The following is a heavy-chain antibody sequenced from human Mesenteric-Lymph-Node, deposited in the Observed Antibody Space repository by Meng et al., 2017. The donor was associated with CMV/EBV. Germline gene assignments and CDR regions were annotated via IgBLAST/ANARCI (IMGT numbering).Heavy chain of an antibody. V-gene: IGHV3-74*01. J-gene: IGHJ4*02. D-gene: IGHD1-26*01. CDR1: GFTFSSYW. Sequence: GESLKISCAASGFTFSSYWMHWVRQAPGKGLVWVSRINSDGSSTSYADSVKGRFTISRDNAKNTLYLQMNSLRVEDTAVYYCARDPRIGSPDYFDHWGQGVLVTVSS. CDR3: ARDPRIGSPDYFDH. CDR2: INSDGSST.